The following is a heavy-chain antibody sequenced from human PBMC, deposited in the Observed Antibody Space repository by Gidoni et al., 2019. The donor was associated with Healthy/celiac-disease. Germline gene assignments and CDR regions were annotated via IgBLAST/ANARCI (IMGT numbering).Heavy chain of an antibody. CDR2: ISSSSSYI. Sequence: EVQLVESGGGLVKPGGSLRLSCAASGFTFSSYSMNWVRQAPGKGLEWFSSISSSSSYIYYADSVKGRFTISRDNAKNSLYLQMNSLRAEDTAVYYCARVRSPGSSSWYRGWFDPWGQGTLVTVSS. D-gene: IGHD6-13*01. J-gene: IGHJ5*02. V-gene: IGHV3-21*01. CDR1: GFTFSSYS. CDR3: ARVRSPGSSSWYRGWFDP.